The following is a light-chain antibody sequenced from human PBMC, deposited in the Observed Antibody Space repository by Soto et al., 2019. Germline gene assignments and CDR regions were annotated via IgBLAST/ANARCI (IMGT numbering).Light chain of an antibody. Sequence: DIQMTQSPSSLSASVGDRVTITCRASRDINRYLHWYQQKPGKAPNLLIYGAATLRSGVPSRFSGSGSGTYFTRTISTLHPTDFATYYGQHSYSSPYTFGQGTKLEIK. CDR3: QHSYSSPYT. J-gene: IGKJ2*01. V-gene: IGKV1-39*01. CDR1: RDINRY. CDR2: GAA.